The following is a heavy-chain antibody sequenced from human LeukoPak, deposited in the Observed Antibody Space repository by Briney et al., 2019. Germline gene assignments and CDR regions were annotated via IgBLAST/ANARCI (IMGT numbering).Heavy chain of an antibody. CDR3: AGSGTTPNLFDY. CDR2: IYYSGST. D-gene: IGHD3-10*01. J-gene: IGHJ4*02. CDR1: GGSISSYY. Sequence: SETLSLTCTVSGGSISSYYWSWIRQPPGKGLEWIGYIYYSGSTNYNPSLKSRVTISVDTPKNQFSLKLSSVTAADTAVYYCAGSGTTPNLFDYWGQGTLVTVSS. V-gene: IGHV4-59*08.